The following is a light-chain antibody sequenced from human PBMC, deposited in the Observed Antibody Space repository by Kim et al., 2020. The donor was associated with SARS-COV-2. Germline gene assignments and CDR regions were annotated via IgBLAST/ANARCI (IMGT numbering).Light chain of an antibody. CDR2: DSS. V-gene: IGLV2-14*03. CDR1: SVDVGGYNS. J-gene: IGLJ1*01. CDR3: SSHTTSSTYV. Sequence: GQSITISCTGTSVDVGGYNSFSWYQQHPGKAPKLMIYDSSGRASGVSNRFSGSQSGNTASLTISGLRAEDEADYYCSSHTTSSTYVFGSGTKVTVL.